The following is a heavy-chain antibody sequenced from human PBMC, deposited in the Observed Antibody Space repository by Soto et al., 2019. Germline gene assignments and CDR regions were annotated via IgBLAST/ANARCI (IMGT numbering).Heavy chain of an antibody. CDR2: ITWNSVGR. Sequence: LRLSCAAAGFTFDDYDMHWVRQGLGKGLEWVSGITWNSVGRGYADSVKGRFTISRDNAKNSLYLQMNSLRAEDTALYYCAKSFWPKRSGGYYLGMDVWGQGTTVTVSS. J-gene: IGHJ6*02. D-gene: IGHD3-10*01. CDR3: AKSFWPKRSGGYYLGMDV. V-gene: IGHV3-9*01. CDR1: GFTFDDYD.